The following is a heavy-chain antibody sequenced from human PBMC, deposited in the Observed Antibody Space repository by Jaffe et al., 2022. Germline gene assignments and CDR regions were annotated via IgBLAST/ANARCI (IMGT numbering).Heavy chain of an antibody. D-gene: IGHD6-19*01. J-gene: IGHJ6*03. Sequence: EVQLVESGGGLVQPGGSLRLSCAASGFTFSSYWMSWVRQAPGKGLEWVANIKQDGSEKYYVDSVKGRFTISRDNAKNSLYLQMNSLRAEDTAVYYCARTGGGRQWLARWSFRNCYMDVWGKGTTVTVSS. CDR3: ARTGGGRQWLARWSFRNCYMDV. CDR2: IKQDGSEK. CDR1: GFTFSSYW. V-gene: IGHV3-7*01.